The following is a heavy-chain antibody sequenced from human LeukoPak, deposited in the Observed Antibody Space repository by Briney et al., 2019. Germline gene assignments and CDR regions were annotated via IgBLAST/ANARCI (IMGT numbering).Heavy chain of an antibody. V-gene: IGHV1-8*01. Sequence: ASVKVSCKASGYTFTSYDIHWVRQATGQGLEWMGWMNPNSGNTGYAQKFQGRVTMTRNTSISTAYMELSSLRSEDTAVYYCARGVRITMVRGVIWFDPWGQGTLVTVSS. D-gene: IGHD3-10*01. CDR1: GYTFTSYD. J-gene: IGHJ5*02. CDR2: MNPNSGNT. CDR3: ARGVRITMVRGVIWFDP.